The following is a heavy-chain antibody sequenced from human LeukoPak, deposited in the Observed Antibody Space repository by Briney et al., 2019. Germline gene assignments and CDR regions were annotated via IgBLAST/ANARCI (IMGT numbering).Heavy chain of an antibody. V-gene: IGHV4-59*01. CDR1: GSSISSYY. D-gene: IGHD2-2*01. CDR3: ARDRGYCSSTSCYVRRNDAFDI. Sequence: SETLSLTCTVSGSSISSYYWSWIRQPPGKGLEWIGYIYYSGSTNYNPSLKSRVTISVDTSKNQFSLKLSSVTAADTAVYYCARDRGYCSSTSCYVRRNDAFDIWGQGTMVTVSS. CDR2: IYYSGST. J-gene: IGHJ3*02.